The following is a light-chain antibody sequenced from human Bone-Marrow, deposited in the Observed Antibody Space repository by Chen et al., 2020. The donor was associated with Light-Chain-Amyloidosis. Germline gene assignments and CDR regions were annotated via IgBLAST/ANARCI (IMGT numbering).Light chain of an antibody. CDR1: HSDVGGYNY. Sequence: QSALTQPRSVSGSPGQSVTIPCTGTHSDVGGYNYVSWYQQYPGKAPKLMIYDVNKRPSGVPDRFSGSKSGITASLTISGLQAEDEADYYCYSYAGSYTLFGGGTKLTVL. V-gene: IGLV2-11*01. CDR2: DVN. CDR3: YSYAGSYTL. J-gene: IGLJ2*01.